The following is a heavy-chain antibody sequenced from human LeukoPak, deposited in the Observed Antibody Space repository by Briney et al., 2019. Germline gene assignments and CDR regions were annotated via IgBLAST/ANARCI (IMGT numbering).Heavy chain of an antibody. V-gene: IGHV4-34*01. J-gene: IGHJ4*02. CDR2: INHSGST. Sequence: PSETLSLTCAVYGGSFSGCYWSWIRQPPGKGLEWIGEINHSGSTNYNPSLKSRVTISVDTSKNQFSLKLSSVTAADTAVYYCARRELGIYYFDYWGQGTLVTVSS. D-gene: IGHD7-27*01. CDR3: ARRELGIYYFDY. CDR1: GGSFSGCY.